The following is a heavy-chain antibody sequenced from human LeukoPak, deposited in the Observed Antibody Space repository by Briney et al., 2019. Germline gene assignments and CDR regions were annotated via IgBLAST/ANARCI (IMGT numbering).Heavy chain of an antibody. Sequence: KTGGSLRLSCTTSGFNFADEALSWFRQAPGKGLEWVGFIRRKASGGAIEYAASVKGRFIISRDDSNGIAYLQMNSLKTEDTAVYYCSGAQSGSGLGYWGQGTLVTVSS. D-gene: IGHD1-26*01. J-gene: IGHJ4*02. V-gene: IGHV3-49*05. CDR2: IRRKASGGAI. CDR3: SGAQSGSGLGY. CDR1: GFNFADEA.